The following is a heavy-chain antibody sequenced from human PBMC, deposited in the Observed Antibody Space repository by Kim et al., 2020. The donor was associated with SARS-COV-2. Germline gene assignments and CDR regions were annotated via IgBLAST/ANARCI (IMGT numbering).Heavy chain of an antibody. V-gene: IGHV3-23*01. D-gene: IGHD5-12*01. CDR3: AKVLSGYTYGPMDS. Sequence: YPHSVKGRCTIPRDKSTDPLYLQMNSLRAEDTALYFCAKVLSGYTYGPMDSWGQGTLVTVSS. J-gene: IGHJ4*02.